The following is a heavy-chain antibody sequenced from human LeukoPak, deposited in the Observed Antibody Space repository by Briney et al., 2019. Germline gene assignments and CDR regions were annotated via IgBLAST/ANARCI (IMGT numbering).Heavy chain of an antibody. Sequence: SETLSLTCTVSGGSISSSSYYWGWIRQPPGKGLEWIGSIYYSGSTYYNPSLKSRVTISVDTSKNQFSLKLSSVTAADTAVYYCAGSSSYLAGGGAFDIWGQGTMVTVSS. CDR2: IYYSGST. J-gene: IGHJ3*02. CDR3: AGSSSYLAGGGAFDI. CDR1: GGSISSSSYY. D-gene: IGHD6-6*01. V-gene: IGHV4-39*07.